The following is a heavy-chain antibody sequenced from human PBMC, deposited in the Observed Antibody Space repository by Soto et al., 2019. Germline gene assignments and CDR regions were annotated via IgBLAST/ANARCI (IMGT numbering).Heavy chain of an antibody. J-gene: IGHJ6*02. V-gene: IGHV1-46*01. CDR3: ARARRITIFGVVRNGMDV. CDR2: INPSGGST. D-gene: IGHD3-3*01. CDR1: GYTFTSYG. Sequence: ASVKVSCKASGYTFTSYGISWVRQAPGQGLEWMGIINPSGGSTSYAQKFQGRVTMTRDTFTSTVYMELSSLRSEDTAVYYCARARRITIFGVVRNGMDVWGQGTTVTVSS.